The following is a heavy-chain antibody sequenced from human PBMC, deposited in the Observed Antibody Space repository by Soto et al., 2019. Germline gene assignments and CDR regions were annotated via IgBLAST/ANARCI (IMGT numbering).Heavy chain of an antibody. D-gene: IGHD3-16*01. V-gene: IGHV1-69*01. CDR2: IIPIHGTT. J-gene: IGHJ4*02. Sequence: QMEQSGAEVRKPGSSVKVSCKPSGGSLTSYPMAGVRQAPGQGFEWMGGIIPIHGTTEYAQKFQGRVAITADESTTRATRELTGLTSEDTAIYYCARGWGLVSWGQGTLVTVSS. CDR3: ARGWGLVS. CDR1: GGSLTSYP.